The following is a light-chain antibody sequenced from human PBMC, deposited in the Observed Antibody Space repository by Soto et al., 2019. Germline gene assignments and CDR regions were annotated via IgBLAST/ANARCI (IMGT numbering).Light chain of an antibody. CDR1: SSNIGAGYD. CDR2: GNS. J-gene: IGLJ3*02. Sequence: QSVLTQPPSVSGAPGQRVTNSCTGSSSNIGAGYDVHWYQQLPGTAPKFLIYGNSNRPSGVPDRFSGSKSGTSASLAITGLQAEDEADYYCQSYDSSLSGWVFGGGTKLTVL. CDR3: QSYDSSLSGWV. V-gene: IGLV1-40*01.